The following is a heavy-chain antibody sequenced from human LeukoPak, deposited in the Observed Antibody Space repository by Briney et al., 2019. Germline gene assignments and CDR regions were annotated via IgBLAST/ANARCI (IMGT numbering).Heavy chain of an antibody. Sequence: GGSLRLSCAASGFTFSNYWMSWVRQAPGKGLEWAANIKRDGSDKYYVDSVKGRFTISRDNAKNSLYLEMNSLRVDDTAVYYCAREPGRHQFDSWGQGILVTVSS. V-gene: IGHV3-7*01. CDR3: AREPGRHQFDS. J-gene: IGHJ5*01. CDR1: GFTFSNYW. CDR2: IKRDGSDK. D-gene: IGHD7-27*01.